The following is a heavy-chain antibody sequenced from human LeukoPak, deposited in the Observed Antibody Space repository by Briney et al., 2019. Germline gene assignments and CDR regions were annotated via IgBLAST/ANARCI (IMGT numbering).Heavy chain of an antibody. CDR1: GFTFSSYA. Sequence: GGSLRLSCAASGFTFSSYAMSWGRQAPGKGLEWGSAISGSGGSTYYADSVKGRVTISRDNSKNTLYLQMNSLRADDTAVYYCARFRAYYYDSSGLSSGYFDYWGQGNLVTVSS. CDR3: ARFRAYYYDSSGLSSGYFDY. CDR2: ISGSGGST. V-gene: IGHV3-23*01. D-gene: IGHD3-22*01. J-gene: IGHJ4*02.